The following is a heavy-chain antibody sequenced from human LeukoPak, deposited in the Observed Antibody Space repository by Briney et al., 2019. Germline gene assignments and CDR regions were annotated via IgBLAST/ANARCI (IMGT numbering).Heavy chain of an antibody. CDR1: GFTFSSYA. CDR3: ARDTPRYCSGGSCYLDY. J-gene: IGHJ4*02. V-gene: IGHV3-30*04. D-gene: IGHD2-15*01. Sequence: GGSLRLSCAASGFTFSSYAMHWVRQAPGKGLEWVAVISYDGSNKYYADSVKGRFTISRDNSKNTLYLQMNSLRAEDTAVYYCARDTPRYCSGGSCYLDYWGQGTLVTVSS. CDR2: ISYDGSNK.